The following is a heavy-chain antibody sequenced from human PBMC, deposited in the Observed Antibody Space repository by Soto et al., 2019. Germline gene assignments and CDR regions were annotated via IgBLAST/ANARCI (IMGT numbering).Heavy chain of an antibody. CDR1: GFTFSSHS. CDR3: ARGLAYCGGDCYRAFDY. J-gene: IGHJ4*02. CDR2: ISSARRSI. V-gene: IGHV3-48*01. Sequence: EVQLVESGGGLVQPGGSLRLSCAVSGFTFSSHSMNWVRQAPGKGLEWISYISSARRSIYYADSVRGRFTISRDNARNSLYLQMNSLTAEDTAVYYCARGLAYCGGDCYRAFDYWGQGTLVTVSS. D-gene: IGHD2-21*02.